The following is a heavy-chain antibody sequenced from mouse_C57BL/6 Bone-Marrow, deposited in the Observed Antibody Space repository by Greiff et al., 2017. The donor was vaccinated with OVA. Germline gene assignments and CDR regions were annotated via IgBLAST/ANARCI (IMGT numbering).Heavy chain of an antibody. J-gene: IGHJ4*01. CDR3: AKGGYSNYNYAMDY. Sequence: LVESGGGLVKPGGSLKLSCAASGFTFSDYGMHWVRQAPEKGLEWVAYISSGSSTIYYADTVKGRFTISRDNAKNTLFLQMTSLRSEDTAMYYCAKGGYSNYNYAMDYWGQGTSVTVSS. V-gene: IGHV5-17*01. CDR1: GFTFSDYG. D-gene: IGHD2-5*01. CDR2: ISSGSSTI.